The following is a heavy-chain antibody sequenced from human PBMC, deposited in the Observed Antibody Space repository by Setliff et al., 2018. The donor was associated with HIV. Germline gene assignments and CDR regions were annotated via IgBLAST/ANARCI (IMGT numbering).Heavy chain of an antibody. V-gene: IGHV4-59*01. J-gene: IGHJ4*02. CDR1: GGSINSYY. Sequence: SETLSLTCTVPGGSINSYYWNWIRQPPGKGPEWIGYIYYSGSTNYNPSLRSRFTISVDRSKKQFSLKRRSVTAADPAVYGWAIGGGSYFDYWGQGTLVTV. CDR3: AIGGGSYFDY. CDR2: IYYSGST. D-gene: IGHD1-26*01.